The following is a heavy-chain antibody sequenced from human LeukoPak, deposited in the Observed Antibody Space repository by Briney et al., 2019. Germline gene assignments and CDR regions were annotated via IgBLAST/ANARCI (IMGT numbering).Heavy chain of an antibody. J-gene: IGHJ4*02. CDR2: IYTSGSP. Sequence: SETLSLTCNVSGGSISTNSWSWIRQPAGKGFEWIGHIYTSGSPNYNPSLRSRVTMSVDTSKNQISLKLSSVTAADTAVYYCARGSEQWLTYFDYWGLGTQVTVSS. CDR3: ARGSEQWLTYFDY. D-gene: IGHD6-19*01. V-gene: IGHV4-4*07. CDR1: GGSISTNS.